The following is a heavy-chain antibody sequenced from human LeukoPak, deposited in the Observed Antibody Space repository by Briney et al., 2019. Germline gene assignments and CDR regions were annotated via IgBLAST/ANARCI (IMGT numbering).Heavy chain of an antibody. J-gene: IGHJ4*02. Sequence: SETLSLTCTVSGGSISSGGYYWSWIRQHPGKGLEWIGYIYYSGSTYYNPSLKSRVTISVDTSKNQFSLKLSSVTAADTAVYYCARHHYYGSGSYYNGFDYWGQGTLVTVSS. CDR1: GGSISSGGYY. V-gene: IGHV4-31*03. CDR3: ARHHYYGSGSYYNGFDY. D-gene: IGHD3-10*01. CDR2: IYYSGST.